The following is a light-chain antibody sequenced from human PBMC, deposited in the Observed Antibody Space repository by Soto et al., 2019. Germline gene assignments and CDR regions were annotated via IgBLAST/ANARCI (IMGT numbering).Light chain of an antibody. CDR1: QRIGSN. J-gene: IGKJ1*01. CDR2: GAS. Sequence: EIVMTQSPATLSVSPGETATLSCRASQRIGSNLAWYQQKPGQAPSLLIYGASPRATGVPDRFSGSGSGTEFTLTISILQSEDIAVYYCQQYNFWPTFGQGTKVEIK. V-gene: IGKV3-15*01. CDR3: QQYNFWPT.